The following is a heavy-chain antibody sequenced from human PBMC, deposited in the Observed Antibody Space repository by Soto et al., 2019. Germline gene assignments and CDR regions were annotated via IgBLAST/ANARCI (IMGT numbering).Heavy chain of an antibody. J-gene: IGHJ4*02. CDR1: GFTVSSNY. CDR3: ARVGEDYGDSSDY. D-gene: IGHD4-17*01. CDR2: LYSEDTT. Sequence: DVQLVESGGGLVQPGGSLRLSCAASGFTVSSNYMSWVRQAPGKGLEWVSVLYSEDTTYYTDSVKGRFTTSRDNSKNTLYLQMNSLRVEDTAVYYCARVGEDYGDSSDYWGQGTLDTVSS. V-gene: IGHV3-66*01.